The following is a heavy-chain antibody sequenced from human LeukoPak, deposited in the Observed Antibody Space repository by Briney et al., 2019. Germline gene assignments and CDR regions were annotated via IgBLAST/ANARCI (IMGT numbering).Heavy chain of an antibody. D-gene: IGHD4-17*01. Sequence: GGSLRLSCAASGFTVSSNYMSWVRQAPGKGLEWVSVIYSGGSTYYADSVKGRFTISRDNSKNTLYLQMNSLRAEDTAVYYCARHVYGVHPNSFYWGQGTLVTVSS. CDR2: IYSGGST. V-gene: IGHV3-53*01. J-gene: IGHJ4*02. CDR1: GFTVSSNY. CDR3: ARHVYGVHPNSFY.